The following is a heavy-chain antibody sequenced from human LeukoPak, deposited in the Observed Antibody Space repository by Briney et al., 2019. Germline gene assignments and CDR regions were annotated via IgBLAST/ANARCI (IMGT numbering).Heavy chain of an antibody. Sequence: SETLSLTCTVSGGSISSSSYYWGWIRQPPGKGLEWIGSIYYSGSTYYNPSLKSRVTISVDTSKNQFSLKLSSVTAADTAVYYCARHIDNRYAADDWGQGTLVTVSS. J-gene: IGHJ4*02. CDR3: ARHIDNRYAADD. CDR1: GGSISSSSYY. D-gene: IGHD1-14*01. V-gene: IGHV4-39*01. CDR2: IYYSGST.